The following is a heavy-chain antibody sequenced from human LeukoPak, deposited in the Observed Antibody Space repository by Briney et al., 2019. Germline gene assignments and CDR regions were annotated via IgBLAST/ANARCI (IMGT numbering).Heavy chain of an antibody. Sequence: GGSLRLSCAASGFTFSDYYMSWIRQAPGKGLEWASYISSSGSTIYYADSVKGRFTISRDNAKNSLYLQMNSLRAEDTAVYYCARAAGGYDFAYYYYYMDVWGKGTTVTISS. CDR2: ISSSGSTI. D-gene: IGHD5-12*01. CDR3: ARAAGGYDFAYYYYYMDV. J-gene: IGHJ6*03. V-gene: IGHV3-11*01. CDR1: GFTFSDYY.